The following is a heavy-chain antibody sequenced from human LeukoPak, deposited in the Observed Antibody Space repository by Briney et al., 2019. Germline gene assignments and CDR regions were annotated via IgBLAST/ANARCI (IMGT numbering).Heavy chain of an antibody. CDR3: ARDSTLSNY. CDR2: IKYDGSET. D-gene: IGHD3-16*01. J-gene: IGHJ4*02. V-gene: IGHV3-7*04. Sequence: GGSLRLPCAASGLTFSSYWMTWVRQAPGKGLEWVATIKYDGSETYYVDSVRGRFSISRDNAKNSLYLQMNSLSAEDTAVYYCARDSTLSNYWGQGTLVTVSS. CDR1: GLTFSSYW.